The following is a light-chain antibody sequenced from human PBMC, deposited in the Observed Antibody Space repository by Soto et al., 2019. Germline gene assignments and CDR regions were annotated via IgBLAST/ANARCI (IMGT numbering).Light chain of an antibody. CDR2: DAS. Sequence: EIVLTQSPATLSLSPGERATLSCRASQSVSSYLAWYQQKPGQAPRLLIYDASNRATGIPARFSGSGSGTDFTLTISSLEPEDFATYYCQQYNSYPSTFGQGTRLEIK. CDR3: QQYNSYPST. V-gene: IGKV3-11*01. J-gene: IGKJ5*01. CDR1: QSVSSY.